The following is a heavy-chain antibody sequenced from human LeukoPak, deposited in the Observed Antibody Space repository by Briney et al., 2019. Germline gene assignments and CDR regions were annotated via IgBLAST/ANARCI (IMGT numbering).Heavy chain of an antibody. D-gene: IGHD3-9*01. CDR2: ISANNGNT. Sequence: ASVKVSCKASGCTFSSYGISWGRQAPGQGREWMGWISANNGNTNYAQKFQGRVTMTTDTPTSTAYMELRSLRSDDTAVYYCARTGSTYYYYYGMDVWGQGTTVTVSS. V-gene: IGHV1-18*01. CDR3: ARTGSTYYYYYGMDV. J-gene: IGHJ6*02. CDR1: GCTFSSYG.